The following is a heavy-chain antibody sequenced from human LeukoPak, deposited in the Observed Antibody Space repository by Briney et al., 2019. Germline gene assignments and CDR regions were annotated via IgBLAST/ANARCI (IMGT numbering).Heavy chain of an antibody. CDR2: IRYDGSDK. J-gene: IGHJ6*03. D-gene: IGHD1-26*01. Sequence: GGSLRLSCAASGFTLRGYGMHWVRQAPGKGLEWVAFIRYDGSDKSYADSVKGRFTISRDNSENTLYLQINSLRVEDTAEYYCARDPYSGNYGAYYYYYMDVWGKGTTVTVSS. V-gene: IGHV3-30*02. CDR1: GFTLRGYG. CDR3: ARDPYSGNYGAYYYYYMDV.